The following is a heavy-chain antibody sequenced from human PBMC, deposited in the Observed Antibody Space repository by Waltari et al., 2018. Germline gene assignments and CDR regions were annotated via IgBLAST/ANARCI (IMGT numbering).Heavy chain of an antibody. CDR1: GFTFGDYY. J-gene: IGHJ6*02. CDR3: ARPQRGYYGMDV. V-gene: IGHV3-11*01. Sequence: QVQLAESGGGLVQPGGSLRLSCAGSGFTFGDYYMGWIRQAPGKGLEWVSFISSSGATTYYADSVEDRFTISRDNSNNSVSLQMHSLRVEDTALYYCARPQRGYYGMDVWGQGTTVTVAS. CDR2: ISSSGATT.